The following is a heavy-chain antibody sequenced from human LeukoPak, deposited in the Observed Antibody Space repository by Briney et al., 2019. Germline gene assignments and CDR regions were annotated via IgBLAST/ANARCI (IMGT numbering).Heavy chain of an antibody. CDR2: ISYDGSNK. CDR1: GFTFSSYA. CDR3: ARDAPYYYDSSGYSLNFDY. Sequence: GGSQRLSCAASGFTFSSYAMHWVRQAPGKGLEWVAVISYDGSNKYYADSVKGRFTISRDNSKNTLYLQMNSLRAEDTAVYYCARDAPYYYDSSGYSLNFDYWGQGTLVTVSS. V-gene: IGHV3-30-3*01. D-gene: IGHD3-22*01. J-gene: IGHJ4*02.